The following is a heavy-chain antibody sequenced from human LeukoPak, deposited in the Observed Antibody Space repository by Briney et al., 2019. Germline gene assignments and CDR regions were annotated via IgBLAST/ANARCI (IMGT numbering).Heavy chain of an antibody. D-gene: IGHD6-19*01. V-gene: IGHV1-2*02. CDR2: INPNSGGT. Sequence: GASVKVSCKASGYTFTGYYMHWVRQAPGQGLEWMGWINPNSGGTNYAQKFQGRVTMTRDTSISTAYMELSRLRSDDTAVYYCATSHAGSVAGPSFDYWGQGTLVTVSS. J-gene: IGHJ4*02. CDR1: GYTFTGYY. CDR3: ATSHAGSVAGPSFDY.